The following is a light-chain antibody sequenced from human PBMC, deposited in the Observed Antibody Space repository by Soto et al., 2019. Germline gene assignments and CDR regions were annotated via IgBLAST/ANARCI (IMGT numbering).Light chain of an antibody. Sequence: EIVMTQSPATLSVTAGERATLSCRASQSVSSNLAWYQQKPGQAPRLLIYGASTRATGIPARFSGSGSGTEFTLTISSLQSEDFAVHYCQQYHNWPLTFGGGTKVEIK. CDR1: QSVSSN. V-gene: IGKV3-15*01. CDR3: QQYHNWPLT. CDR2: GAS. J-gene: IGKJ4*01.